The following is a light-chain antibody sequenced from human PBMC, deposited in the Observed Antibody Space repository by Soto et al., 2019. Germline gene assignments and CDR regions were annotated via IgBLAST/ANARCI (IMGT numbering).Light chain of an antibody. CDR1: QTITRY. V-gene: IGKV1-39*01. CDR3: QQSFSFPVT. CDR2: AAS. Sequence: DIQMTQSPSSLSASVGDRVTITCRANQTITRYLNRYQQKPGTAPKLLIYAASSLQEAVPSRSRGSGSGTDFTLTISNLQPEDFAAYSCQQSFSFPVTFGQATKLEIK. J-gene: IGKJ2*01.